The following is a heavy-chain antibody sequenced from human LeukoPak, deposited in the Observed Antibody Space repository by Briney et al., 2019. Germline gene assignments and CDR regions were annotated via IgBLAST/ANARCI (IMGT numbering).Heavy chain of an antibody. CDR2: IRSKANSYAT. J-gene: IGHJ6*03. D-gene: IGHD3-3*01. V-gene: IGHV3-73*01. CDR3: AREGEYDFWSGYQSYYMDV. CDR1: GFTFSGPA. Sequence: PGGSLRLSCAASGFTFSGPAMHWVRQTSGKGLEWVGRIRSKANSYATAYAASVKGRFTISRDNAKNSLYLQMNSLRAEDTAVYYCAREGEYDFWSGYQSYYMDVWGKGTTVTVSS.